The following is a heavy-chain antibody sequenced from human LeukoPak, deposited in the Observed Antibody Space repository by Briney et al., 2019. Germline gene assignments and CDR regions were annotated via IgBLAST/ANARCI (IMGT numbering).Heavy chain of an antibody. Sequence: PGRSLRLSCAASGFTFSNYGMHWVRQAPGKGLEWVAVISYDGSNKYYADSVKGRFTISRDNSKNTLYLQMNSLRAGDTAVYYCAKVNYYGSGSYRVYYYGLDVWGKGTTVTVSS. D-gene: IGHD3-10*01. CDR3: AKVNYYGSGSYRVYYYGLDV. J-gene: IGHJ6*04. V-gene: IGHV3-30*18. CDR2: ISYDGSNK. CDR1: GFTFSNYG.